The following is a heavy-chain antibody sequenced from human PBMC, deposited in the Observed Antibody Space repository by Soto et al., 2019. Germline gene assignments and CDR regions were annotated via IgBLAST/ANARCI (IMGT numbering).Heavy chain of an antibody. Sequence: QVQLVESGGGVVQPGRSLRLSCAASGFTFSSYAMHWVRQAPGKGLEWVAVISYDGSNKYYADSVKGRFTISRDNSKNTLYLQMNSLRAEDPAVYYCARWGNSYYYGMDVWGQGTTVTVSS. J-gene: IGHJ6*02. CDR1: GFTFSSYA. CDR2: ISYDGSNK. D-gene: IGHD7-27*01. V-gene: IGHV3-30-3*01. CDR3: ARWGNSYYYGMDV.